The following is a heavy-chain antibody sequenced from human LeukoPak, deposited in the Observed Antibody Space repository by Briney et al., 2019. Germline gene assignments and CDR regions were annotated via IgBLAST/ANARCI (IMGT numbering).Heavy chain of an antibody. CDR1: GFTFDDYA. Sequence: GGSLRLSCAASGFTFDDYAMHWVRQAPGKGLEWVSVISWNSGSIGYADSVKGRFTISRDNAKNSLYLQMNSLRAEDTALYYCAKGGMGYDFWSGYYFDYWGQGTLVTVSS. J-gene: IGHJ4*02. V-gene: IGHV3-9*01. CDR3: AKGGMGYDFWSGYYFDY. CDR2: ISWNSGSI. D-gene: IGHD3-3*01.